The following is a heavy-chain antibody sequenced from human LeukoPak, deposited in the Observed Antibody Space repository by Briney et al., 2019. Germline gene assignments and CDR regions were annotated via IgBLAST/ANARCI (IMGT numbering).Heavy chain of an antibody. CDR2: INPNSGGT. D-gene: IGHD1-7*01. V-gene: IGHV1-2*02. CDR1: GTTFNGYY. Sequence: ASVKVSCKTSGTTFNGYYMHWVRLAPGQGLEWMGWINPNSGGTNYAQKFQGRVTMTRDTSISTAYMELSRLRSDDTAVYYCAREELTGTTRPEGWFDPWGQGTLVTVSS. CDR3: AREELTGTTRPEGWFDP. J-gene: IGHJ5*02.